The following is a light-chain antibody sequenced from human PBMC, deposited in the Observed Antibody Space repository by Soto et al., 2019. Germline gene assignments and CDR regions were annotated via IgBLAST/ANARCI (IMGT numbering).Light chain of an antibody. CDR3: QQYNSYPWT. CDR2: KAS. Sequence: DVQMTQSPSTLSASVGDRVTITCRASQSISSWLAWYQQKPGKAPKLLIYKASTLESGVPSNFSGSGSGTEFTLTISCLQPEDFATYYCQQYNSYPWTFGQGTK. CDR1: QSISSW. J-gene: IGKJ1*01. V-gene: IGKV1-5*03.